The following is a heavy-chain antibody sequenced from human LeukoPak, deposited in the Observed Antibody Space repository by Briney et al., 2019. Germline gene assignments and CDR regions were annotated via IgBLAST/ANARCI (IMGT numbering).Heavy chain of an antibody. CDR2: ISGSGGST. CDR1: GFTFSSYA. Sequence: PGGSLRLSCAASGFTFSSYAMSWVRQAPGKGLEWVSAISGSGGSTYYADSVKGRFTISRDNSKNTLYLQMNSLRAEDTAVYYCAKGMRGDPVVYLYFDLWGRGTLVTVSS. V-gene: IGHV3-23*01. CDR3: AKGMRGDPVVYLYFDL. D-gene: IGHD2-21*01. J-gene: IGHJ2*01.